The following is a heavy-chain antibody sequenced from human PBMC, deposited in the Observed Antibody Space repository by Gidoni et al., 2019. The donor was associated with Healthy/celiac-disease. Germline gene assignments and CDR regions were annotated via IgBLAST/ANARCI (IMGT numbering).Heavy chain of an antibody. CDR2: ISAYNGNT. V-gene: IGHV1-18*01. D-gene: IGHD3-22*01. J-gene: IGHJ6*02. Sequence: GESPGQGLEWMGWISAYNGNTNYAQKLQGRVTMTTDTSTSTAYMELRSLRSDDTAVYYCARGGGDSSGYYNYYYYGMDVWGQGTTVTVSS. CDR3: ARGGGDSSGYYNYYYYGMDV.